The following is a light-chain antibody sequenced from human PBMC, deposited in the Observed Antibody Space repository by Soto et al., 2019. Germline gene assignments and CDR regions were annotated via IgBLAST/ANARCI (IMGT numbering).Light chain of an antibody. J-gene: IGKJ1*01. Sequence: IMMTQSPATLSVSLGERATLSCRASQTIYSNVAWYQVRPGQAPRLLIYRASTRATGISARFSGSGSGTEFTLTISSLQSEDFAVYFCQQYQNLWTFGQGTK. CDR3: QQYQNLWT. CDR2: RAS. V-gene: IGKV3D-15*01. CDR1: QTIYSN.